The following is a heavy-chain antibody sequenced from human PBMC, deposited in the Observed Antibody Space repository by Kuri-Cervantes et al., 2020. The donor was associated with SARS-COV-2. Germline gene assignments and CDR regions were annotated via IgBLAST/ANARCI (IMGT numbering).Heavy chain of an antibody. Sequence: GGSLRLSCAASGFNFSRTDMHWVRQAPGKGLEWVAVIPHDGKNKKCIASGKGRFTISRDNSQNTLYLHMKSLRSEDTAVYYCARDRSPQLVFGYYYGMDVWGQGTTVTVSS. CDR2: IPHDGKNK. V-gene: IGHV3-30*03. CDR3: ARDRSPQLVFGYYYGMDV. D-gene: IGHD6-6*01. J-gene: IGHJ6*02. CDR1: GFNFSRTD.